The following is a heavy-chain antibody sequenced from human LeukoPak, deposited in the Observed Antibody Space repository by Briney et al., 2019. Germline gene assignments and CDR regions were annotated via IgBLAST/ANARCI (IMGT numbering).Heavy chain of an antibody. D-gene: IGHD3-10*01. Sequence: PSETLSLTCTVSGDSISDTTYYWGWIRQPPGKGLECIGTIYYSGTTYYNPSLKSRVTISVDTSKNQFSLKLTSVTAADTAVYYCGRDYYGSGSYYKPAWGQGTLVTVSS. CDR1: GDSISDTTYY. J-gene: IGHJ5*02. V-gene: IGHV4-39*07. CDR3: GRDYYGSGSYYKPA. CDR2: IYYSGTT.